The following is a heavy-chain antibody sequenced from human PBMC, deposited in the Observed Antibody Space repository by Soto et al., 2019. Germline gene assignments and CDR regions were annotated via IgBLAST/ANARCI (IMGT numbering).Heavy chain of an antibody. Sequence: QVQLVQSGAEVKKPGASVKVCCKTSGDSFTSYDINWVRQAPGHGLEWLGRMNSNSGNTGYSDNFQGRVTMTRDTSISTAYLELTNLRSDDTAVYYCARGLISRGLVATHWGQGTPVTVSS. CDR2: MNSNSGNT. CDR3: ARGLISRGLVATH. CDR1: GDSFTSYD. D-gene: IGHD3-10*01. V-gene: IGHV1-8*01. J-gene: IGHJ4*02.